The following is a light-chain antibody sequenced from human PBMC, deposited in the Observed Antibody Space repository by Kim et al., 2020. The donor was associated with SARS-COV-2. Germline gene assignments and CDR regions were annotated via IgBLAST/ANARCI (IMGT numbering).Light chain of an antibody. CDR3: AAWDDSLSVWV. V-gene: IGLV1-40*01. J-gene: IGLJ3*02. CDR1: SANIGAGYD. CDR2: GNS. Sequence: RVTIPCTGSSANIGAGYDVHWYQQLPGTAPKLLIYGNSNRPSGVPDRFSGSKSGTSASLAISGLRSEDEADYYCAAWDDSLSVWVFGGGTQLTVL.